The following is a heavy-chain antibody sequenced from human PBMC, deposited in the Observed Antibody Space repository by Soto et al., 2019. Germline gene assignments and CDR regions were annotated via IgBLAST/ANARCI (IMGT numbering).Heavy chain of an antibody. D-gene: IGHD6-6*01. Sequence: ASVKVSCKASGYTFTGYYMHWVRQAPGQGLEWMGWINPNSGGTNYAQKLQGWVTMTRDTSISTAYMELSRLRSDDTAVYYCARGFSSSSGVYYYYYMDVWGKGTTVTVSS. CDR1: GYTFTGYY. J-gene: IGHJ6*03. CDR3: ARGFSSSSGVYYYYYMDV. CDR2: INPNSGGT. V-gene: IGHV1-2*04.